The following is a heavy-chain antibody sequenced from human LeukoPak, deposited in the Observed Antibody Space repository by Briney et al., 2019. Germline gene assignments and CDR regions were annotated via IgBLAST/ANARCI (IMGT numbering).Heavy chain of an antibody. Sequence: GGSLRLSCEVSGFTLSNYWMDWVRQAPGKGLEWVANIKQDGSEKYCVDSVKGRFTISRDNAKNSVYWQMNSLRVEDTAVYYCARSLDFWGQGTLVTVSS. CDR1: GFTLSNYW. CDR3: ARSLDF. V-gene: IGHV3-7*01. CDR2: IKQDGSEK. J-gene: IGHJ4*02.